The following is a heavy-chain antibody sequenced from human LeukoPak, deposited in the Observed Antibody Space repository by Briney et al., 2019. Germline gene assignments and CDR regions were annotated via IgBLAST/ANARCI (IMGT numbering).Heavy chain of an antibody. CDR1: GFTFSIYA. J-gene: IGHJ6*02. D-gene: IGHD3-10*01. Sequence: GGSLRLSCAASGFTFSIYAMHWVRQAPGKGVQYVSGISSDGGNTYYADSVKGRFTISRDKFNNMLYLQMGSLRAEDMAVYYCVRDFYFGSGHYFYYRMDVWGQGTTVTISS. CDR2: ISSDGGNT. V-gene: IGHV3-64*02. CDR3: VRDFYFGSGHYFYYRMDV.